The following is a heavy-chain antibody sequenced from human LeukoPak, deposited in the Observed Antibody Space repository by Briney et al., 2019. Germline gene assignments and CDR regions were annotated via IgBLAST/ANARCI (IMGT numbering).Heavy chain of an antibody. D-gene: IGHD6-13*01. CDR1: GLPLVDFA. CDR2: INWNGGST. Sequence: GGSRSPSWPASGLPLVDFAMAWFGKVPGRGLKGFPGINWNGGSTGYADSVKGRFTISRDNAKNSLYLQMNSLRAEDTALYHCARNLPGIAAAGLDYWGQGTLVTVSS. J-gene: IGHJ4*02. CDR3: ARNLPGIAAAGLDY. V-gene: IGHV3-20*01.